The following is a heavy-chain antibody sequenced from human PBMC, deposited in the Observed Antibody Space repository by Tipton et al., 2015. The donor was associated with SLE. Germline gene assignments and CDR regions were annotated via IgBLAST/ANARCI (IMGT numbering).Heavy chain of an antibody. CDR1: GFTFSIYA. V-gene: IGHV3-30*04. CDR2: ISYDGNNR. Sequence: SLRLSCAASGFTFSIYAMHWVRQAPGKGLEWVAVISYDGNNRHYADSVKGRFTISRDNSKNTLYLQMNSLRAEDTAVYYCASGLLTDFDYWGQGTLVTVSS. CDR3: ASGLLTDFDY. D-gene: IGHD3-9*01. J-gene: IGHJ4*02.